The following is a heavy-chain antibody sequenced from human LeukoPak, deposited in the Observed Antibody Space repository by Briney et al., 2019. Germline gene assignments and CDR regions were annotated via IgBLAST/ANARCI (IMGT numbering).Heavy chain of an antibody. V-gene: IGHV1-69*06. Sequence: ASVTVSCKASGGTFSSYAISWVRQAPGQGLEWMGGIIPIFGTANYAQKFQGRVTITADKSTSTAYMELSSLRSEETAVYYCARGLSSGWDNWFDPWGQGTLVTVSS. CDR3: ARGLSSGWDNWFDP. CDR2: IIPIFGTA. J-gene: IGHJ5*02. D-gene: IGHD6-19*01. CDR1: GGTFSSYA.